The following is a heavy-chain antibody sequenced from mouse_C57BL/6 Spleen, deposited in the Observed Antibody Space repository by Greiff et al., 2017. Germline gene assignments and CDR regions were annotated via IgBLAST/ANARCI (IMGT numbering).Heavy chain of an antibody. J-gene: IGHJ2*01. CDR1: GFNIKDYY. V-gene: IGHV14-1*01. D-gene: IGHD1-1*01. Sequence: VQLQQSGAELVRPGASVKLSCTASGFNIKDYYMHWVKQRPEQGLEWIGRIDPEDGDTEYAPKFQGKATMTADTSSNTAYLQLSSLTSEDTAVYYCTFITTVVAADYWGQGTTLTGSS. CDR3: TFITTVVAADY. CDR2: IDPEDGDT.